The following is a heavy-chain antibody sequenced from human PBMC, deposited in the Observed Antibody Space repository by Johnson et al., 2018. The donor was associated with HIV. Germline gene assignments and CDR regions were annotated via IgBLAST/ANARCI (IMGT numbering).Heavy chain of an antibody. V-gene: IGHV3-66*01. CDR1: GFTVSSNY. CDR3: TRSQGSGEGAFDI. CDR2: IYSGGST. Sequence: VQLVESGGGLVQPGGSLRLSCAASGFTVSSNYMSWVRQAQGKGLEWVSVIYSGGSTYYADSVKGRFTISRDNAKNSLYLQMNSLRAEDTAVYYCTRSQGSGEGAFDIWGQGTMVTVSS. J-gene: IGHJ3*02. D-gene: IGHD2-21*01.